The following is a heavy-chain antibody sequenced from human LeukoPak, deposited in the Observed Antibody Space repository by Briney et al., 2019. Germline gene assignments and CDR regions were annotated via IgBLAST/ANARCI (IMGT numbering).Heavy chain of an antibody. CDR1: GGSISSSSYY. J-gene: IGHJ5*02. Sequence: SETLSLTCTVSGGSISSSSYYWGWIRQPPGKGLEWIGSIYYSGSTYYNPSLKSRVTISVDTSKNQFSLKLSSVTAADTAVYYCARIQSSLTIFGVLDPWRQGTLVTVSS. V-gene: IGHV4-39*07. CDR2: IYYSGST. CDR3: ARIQSSLTIFGVLDP. D-gene: IGHD3-3*01.